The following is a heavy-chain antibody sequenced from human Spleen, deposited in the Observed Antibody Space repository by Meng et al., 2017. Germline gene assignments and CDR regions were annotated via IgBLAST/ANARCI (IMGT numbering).Heavy chain of an antibody. D-gene: IGHD6-19*01. CDR3: AREIAVAGTYYYYYYGMDV. Sequence: GESLKISCTASGFTFSSYAMHWVRQPPGKGLEWVALIYYDGSNKYYADSVKGRFAISRDNSKNTLYLQMNSLRAEDTAVYYCAREIAVAGTYYYYYYGMDVWGQGTTVTVSS. V-gene: IGHV3-33*01. CDR1: GFTFSSYA. J-gene: IGHJ6*02. CDR2: IYYDGSNK.